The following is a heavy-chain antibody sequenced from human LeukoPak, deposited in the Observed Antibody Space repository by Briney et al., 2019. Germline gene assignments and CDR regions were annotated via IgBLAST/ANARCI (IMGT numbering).Heavy chain of an antibody. Sequence: PSETLSLTCGIYGESFTDYHFIWIRQPPGRGLEGIGEISHGEGTNYSPSLKSGVTIYLDTSKNQFSLKVTYVTAADTAVYYCARGPDSRKAGYWGPGTLVTVSS. J-gene: IGHJ4*02. V-gene: IGHV4-34*01. D-gene: IGHD1-14*01. CDR1: GESFTDYH. CDR2: ISHGEGT. CDR3: ARGPDSRKAGY.